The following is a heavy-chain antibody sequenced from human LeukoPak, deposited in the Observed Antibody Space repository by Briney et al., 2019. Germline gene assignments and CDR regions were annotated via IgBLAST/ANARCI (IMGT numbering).Heavy chain of an antibody. Sequence: GGSLRLSCEVPGLTFSSYWMHWVRQAPGKGLEWVAVISYDGSNKYYADSVKGRFTISRDNSKNTLYLQMNSLRAEDTAVYYCARNRLHYYYYMDVWGKGTTVTVSS. D-gene: IGHD1-14*01. J-gene: IGHJ6*03. CDR1: GLTFSSYW. CDR3: ARNRLHYYYYMDV. CDR2: ISYDGSNK. V-gene: IGHV3-30*03.